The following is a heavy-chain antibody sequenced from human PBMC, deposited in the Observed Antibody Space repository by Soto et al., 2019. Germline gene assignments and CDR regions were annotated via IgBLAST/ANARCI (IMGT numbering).Heavy chain of an antibody. Sequence: GFLRLPCSASWFPLMHQSMSWGRPAPGKGLEWVSAISGSGGSTYYADSVKGRFTISRDNSKNTLYLQMNSLRAEDTAVYYCAKDLSRWGGTFDPWGQGTLVTVS. D-gene: IGHD2-15*01. CDR1: WFPLMHQS. J-gene: IGHJ5*02. CDR2: ISGSGGST. V-gene: IGHV3-23*01. CDR3: AKDLSRWGGTFDP.